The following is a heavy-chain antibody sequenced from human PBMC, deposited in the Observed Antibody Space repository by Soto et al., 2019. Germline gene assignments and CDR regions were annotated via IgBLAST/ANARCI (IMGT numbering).Heavy chain of an antibody. CDR1: GFSLSTSGMC. V-gene: IGHV2-70*11. CDR3: ARLRSTAMAIDY. J-gene: IGHJ4*02. Sequence: GSGPTLVNPTQTLTLTCTFSGFSLSTSGMCVSWIRQPPGKALEWLARIDWDDDKYYSTSLKTRLTISKDTSKNQVVLTMTNMDPVDTATYDCARLRSTAMAIDYWGQGTLVTVSS. D-gene: IGHD5-18*01. CDR2: IDWDDDK.